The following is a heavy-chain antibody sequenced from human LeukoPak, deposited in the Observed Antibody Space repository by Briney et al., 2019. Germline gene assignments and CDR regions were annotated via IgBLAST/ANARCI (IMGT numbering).Heavy chain of an antibody. CDR2: IYYSGST. V-gene: IGHV4-30-4*01. CDR3: ARAAGYCSGGSCYSFDY. D-gene: IGHD2-15*01. Sequence: SSETLSLTCTVSGGSISSGDYYWSWIRQPPGKGLEWIGYIYYSGSTYYNPSLKSRVTISVDTSKNQFSLKLSSVTAADTAVYYCARAAGYCSGGSCYSFDYWGQGTLVTVSS. CDR1: GGSISSGDYY. J-gene: IGHJ4*02.